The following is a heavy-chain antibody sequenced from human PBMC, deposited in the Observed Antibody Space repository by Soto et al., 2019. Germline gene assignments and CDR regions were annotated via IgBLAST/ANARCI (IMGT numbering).Heavy chain of an antibody. V-gene: IGHV4-31*03. CDR2: IYYSGST. CDR3: ARVGTSYARRGLDV. J-gene: IGHJ6*02. D-gene: IGHD7-27*01. Sequence: SETLSLTCNVSGGAIDSGGYYWCWIRQHPGKGLEWIGYIYYSGSTYYNPSLKSRVSTSIDTSKNQFSLELISVTAADTAVYYCARVGTSYARRGLDVWGQGTTVT. CDR1: GGAIDSGGYY.